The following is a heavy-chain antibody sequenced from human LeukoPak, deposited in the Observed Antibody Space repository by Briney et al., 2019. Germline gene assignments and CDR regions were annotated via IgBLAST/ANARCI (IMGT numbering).Heavy chain of an antibody. CDR1: GASISSSY. CDR2: IHTNGNT. CDR3: ARGYYDSRGFSNPFDS. J-gene: IGHJ4*02. Sequence: SETLSLTCTVSGASISSSYWSWLRQPPGKGLEWIAYIHTNGNTNSNPSLKRRVTVSVDASKNQFSLKLRSVAAADTALYYCARGYYDSRGFSNPFDSWGQGTLVTVSS. V-gene: IGHV4-4*08. D-gene: IGHD3-22*01.